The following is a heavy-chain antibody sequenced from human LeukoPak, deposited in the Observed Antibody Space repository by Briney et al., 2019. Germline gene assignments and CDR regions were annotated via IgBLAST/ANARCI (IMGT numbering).Heavy chain of an antibody. CDR2: IYYSGST. CDR3: ARDLGGTTSNAFDI. D-gene: IGHD1-1*01. J-gene: IGHJ3*02. CDR1: GGSISSYY. V-gene: IGHV4-59*01. Sequence: PSETLSPTCTVSGGSISSYYWSWLRQPPGKGLEWIGYIYYSGSTNYNPSLKSRVTISVDTSKNQFSLKLSSVTAADTTVYYCARDLGGTTSNAFDIWSQGTMVTVSS.